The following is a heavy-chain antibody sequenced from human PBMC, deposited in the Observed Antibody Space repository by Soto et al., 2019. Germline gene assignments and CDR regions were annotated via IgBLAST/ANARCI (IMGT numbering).Heavy chain of an antibody. CDR1: GYSFSNDW. CDR3: ARSRISGSTWTFDF. D-gene: IGHD1-20*01. Sequence: GESLKISCNASGYSFSNDWIGLVLQVPGKGLEWMGIIYPGVSDARYSPSFEGQVTISVDKSIDTAHLQWHSLKASDSAMYYCARSRISGSTWTFDFWGQGTLVTVSS. V-gene: IGHV5-51*01. J-gene: IGHJ4*02. CDR2: IYPGVSDA.